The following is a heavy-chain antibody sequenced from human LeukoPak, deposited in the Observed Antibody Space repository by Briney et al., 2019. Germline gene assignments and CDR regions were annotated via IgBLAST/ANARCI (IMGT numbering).Heavy chain of an antibody. V-gene: IGHV4-34*01. CDR1: GGSFSGYY. CDR3: ARSPRVTGYYYPRLFAFDI. CDR2: INHSGST. J-gene: IGHJ3*02. Sequence: SETLSLTCAVYGGSFSGYYWSWIRQPPGKGLEWIGEINHSGSTNYNPSLKSRVTISVDTSKNQFSLKLSSVTAADTAVYYCARSPRVTGYYYPRLFAFDIWGQGTIVTVSS. D-gene: IGHD3-9*01.